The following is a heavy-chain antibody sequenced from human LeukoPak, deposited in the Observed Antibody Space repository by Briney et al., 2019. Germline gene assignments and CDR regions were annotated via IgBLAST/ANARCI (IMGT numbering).Heavy chain of an antibody. V-gene: IGHV3-74*01. CDR3: ARQAYYDSSGYYGY. D-gene: IGHD3-22*01. J-gene: IGHJ4*02. Sequence: GGSLRLSCAASGFTFSSYWMHWVRQAPGKGLVWVSRINSDGSSTSYADSVKGRFTISRDNAKNTLYLQMNSLRAEDTAVYYCARQAYYDSSGYYGYWGQGTLVTASS. CDR1: GFTFSSYW. CDR2: INSDGSST.